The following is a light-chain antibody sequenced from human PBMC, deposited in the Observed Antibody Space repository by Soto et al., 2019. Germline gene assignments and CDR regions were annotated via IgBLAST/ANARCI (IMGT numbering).Light chain of an antibody. V-gene: IGLV2-14*01. CDR1: RSDVGSYDY. Sequence: QSVLTQPASVSGSPGQSIAISCTGTRSDVGSYDYVSWYQQHPGKAPKLMIYDVSNRPSGVSNRFSGSKSGNTASLTISGLQAEDEADYYCSSYTSSNTAVFGTGTKVTVL. J-gene: IGLJ1*01. CDR3: SSYTSSNTAV. CDR2: DVS.